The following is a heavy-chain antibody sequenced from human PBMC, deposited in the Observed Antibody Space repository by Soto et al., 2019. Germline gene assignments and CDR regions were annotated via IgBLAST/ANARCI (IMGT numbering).Heavy chain of an antibody. CDR2: ISGSGGSK. CDR1: GLSFSSYA. D-gene: IGHD6-13*01. J-gene: IGHJ5*02. CDR3: AKDSGYSSSWSYNWFDP. V-gene: IGHV3-23*01. Sequence: GEALRLSCAASGLSFSSYAIGGVRHGPGTGLEWVSAISGSGGSKYYADTVKGRFTISRDNAKNTLYLQMNSLRAEDTAVYYCAKDSGYSSSWSYNWFDPWGQGTLVSVSS.